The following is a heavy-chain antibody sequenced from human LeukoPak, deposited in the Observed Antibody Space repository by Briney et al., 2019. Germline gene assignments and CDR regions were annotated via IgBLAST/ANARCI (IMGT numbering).Heavy chain of an antibody. J-gene: IGHJ5*02. V-gene: IGHV3-20*04. CDR3: ATYRQVLLPFEA. CDR2: INWNGGSR. Sequence: GGSLRLSCVATGFNFNDNGMTWVRQVPGKGLEWVSGINWNGGSRGYADSVKGRFTISRDNAKKSLYLQMNSLRAEDTAIYYCATYRQVLLPFEAWGQGTLVTVSS. D-gene: IGHD5-18*01. CDR1: GFNFNDNG.